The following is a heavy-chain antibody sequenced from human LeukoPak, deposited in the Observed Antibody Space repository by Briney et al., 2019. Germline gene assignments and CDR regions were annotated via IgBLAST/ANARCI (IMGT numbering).Heavy chain of an antibody. CDR2: ISTGSDTI. Sequence: PGGSLRLSCAASGFTFSSYSMNWVRQAPGKGPEWVSYISTGSDTIYYADSVKGRFTISRDNAKNSLYLQMNSLRAEDTAVYYCARETGYSGYDSSIDPWGQGTLVTVSS. V-gene: IGHV3-48*01. CDR1: GFTFSSYS. CDR3: ARETGYSGYDSSIDP. J-gene: IGHJ5*02. D-gene: IGHD5-12*01.